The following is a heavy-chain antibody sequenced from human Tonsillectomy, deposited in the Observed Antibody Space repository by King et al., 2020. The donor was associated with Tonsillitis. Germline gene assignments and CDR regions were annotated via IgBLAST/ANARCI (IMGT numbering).Heavy chain of an antibody. CDR3: ARTKQRIWFDP. V-gene: IGHV3-66*01. D-gene: IGHD1-1*01. CDR1: GFSVSSLS. CDR2: IYTGDRT. J-gene: IGHJ5*02. Sequence: QLVQSGGGLVQPGGSLRLSCAASGFSVSSLSMSWGRQAPGKGLEWLSLIYTGDRTYYADSVKGRFTISRDNSTNTLYLQMSTLRVEDTAVYYCARTKQRIWFDPWGQGTLVTVSS.